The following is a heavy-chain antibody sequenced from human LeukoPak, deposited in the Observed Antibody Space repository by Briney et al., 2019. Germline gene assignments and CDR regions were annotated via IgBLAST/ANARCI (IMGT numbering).Heavy chain of an antibody. CDR3: ARGSPGAYYYYGMDV. V-gene: IGHV3-21*01. CDR2: ISSSSSYI. CDR1: GFTFSSYS. Sequence: PGGSLRLSCAASGFTFSSYSMNWVRQAPGKGLEWVSSISSSSSYIYYADSVKGRFTISRDNAKNSLYLQMNSLRAEDTAVYYCARGSPGAYYYYGMDVWGQGTTVTVSS. J-gene: IGHJ6*02.